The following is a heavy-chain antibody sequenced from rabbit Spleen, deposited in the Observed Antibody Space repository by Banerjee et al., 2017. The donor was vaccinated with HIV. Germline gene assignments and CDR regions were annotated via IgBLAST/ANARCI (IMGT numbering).Heavy chain of an antibody. Sequence: QSLEESGGDLVKPGASLILTCTASGFSFSSSYWICWVRQAPGKGLEWIACIYAGSGGFTYSASWAKGRFTISKTSSTTVALQMTSLTAADTATYFCARRIYYFDLWGQGTLVTVS. CDR3: ARRIYYFDL. CDR1: GFSFSSSYW. CDR2: IYAGSGGFT. J-gene: IGHJ4*01. V-gene: IGHV1S40*01.